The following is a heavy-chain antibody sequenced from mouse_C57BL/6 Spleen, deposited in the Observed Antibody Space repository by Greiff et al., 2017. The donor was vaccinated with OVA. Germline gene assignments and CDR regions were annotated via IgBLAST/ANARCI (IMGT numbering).Heavy chain of an antibody. CDR3: ALYYDYEGDYYAMDY. D-gene: IGHD2-4*01. Sequence: DVKLVESGAELVKPGASVKLSCTASGFNIKDYYMHWVKQRTEQGLEWIGRIDPEDGETKYAPKFQGKATITADTSSNTAYLQLSSLTSEDTAVYYCALYYDYEGDYYAMDYWGQGTSVTVSS. V-gene: IGHV14-2*01. CDR2: IDPEDGET. CDR1: GFNIKDYY. J-gene: IGHJ4*01.